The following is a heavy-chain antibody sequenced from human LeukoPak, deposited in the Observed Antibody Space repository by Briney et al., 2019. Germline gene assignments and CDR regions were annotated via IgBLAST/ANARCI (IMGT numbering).Heavy chain of an antibody. D-gene: IGHD4-23*01. CDR2: INTNTGNP. Sequence: ASVKVSCKASGYTFTSYAMNWVRQAPGQGLEWTGWINTNTGNPTYAQGFTGRFVFSLDTSVSTAYLQISSLKAEDTAVYYCARLPTTVALEVVDYWGQGTLVTVSS. CDR1: GYTFTSYA. V-gene: IGHV7-4-1*02. CDR3: ARLPTTVALEVVDY. J-gene: IGHJ4*02.